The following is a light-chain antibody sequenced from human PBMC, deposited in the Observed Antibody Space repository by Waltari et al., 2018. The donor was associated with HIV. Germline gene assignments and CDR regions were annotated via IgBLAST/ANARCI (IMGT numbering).Light chain of an antibody. Sequence: QSALTQPASVAGSPGPSTTISCTGTSSDVGNYNLVSWYQQHPGKAPKLMIYEGIKRPSGVSNRISGSKSGNTASLTISGLQAEDEADYYCCSYGGSSNWVFGGGTKLTVL. V-gene: IGLV2-23*01. CDR3: CSYGGSSNWV. CDR2: EGI. J-gene: IGLJ3*02. CDR1: SSDVGNYNL.